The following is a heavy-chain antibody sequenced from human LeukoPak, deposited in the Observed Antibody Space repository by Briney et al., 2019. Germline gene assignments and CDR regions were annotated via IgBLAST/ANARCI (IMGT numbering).Heavy chain of an antibody. J-gene: IGHJ4*02. Sequence: ASVKVSCKASGYTFTSYGISWARQAPGQGLEWMGWISAYNGNTNYAQKFQGRVTMTRDMSTSTVYMELSSLRSEDTAVYYCARDLGSSSYYFDYWGQGTLVTVSS. D-gene: IGHD6-6*01. CDR2: ISAYNGNT. CDR1: GYTFTSYG. V-gene: IGHV1-18*01. CDR3: ARDLGSSSYYFDY.